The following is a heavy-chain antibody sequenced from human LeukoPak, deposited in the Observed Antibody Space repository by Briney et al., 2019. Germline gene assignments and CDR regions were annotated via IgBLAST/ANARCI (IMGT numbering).Heavy chain of an antibody. V-gene: IGHV4-34*01. CDR3: ARGPSSRQQLAYNWFDP. CDR1: GGSFSGYY. Sequence: SETLSLTCAVYGGSFSGYYWSWIRQPPGKGLEWIGEINHSGSTNYNPSHKSRVTISVDTSKNQFSLKLSSVTAADTAVYYCARGPSSRQQLAYNWFDPWGQGTLVTVSS. D-gene: IGHD6-13*01. CDR2: INHSGST. J-gene: IGHJ5*02.